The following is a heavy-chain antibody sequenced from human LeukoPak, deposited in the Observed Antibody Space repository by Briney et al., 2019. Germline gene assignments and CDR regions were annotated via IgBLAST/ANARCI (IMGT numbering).Heavy chain of an antibody. CDR3: ARGRYCSSTSCYGSYYYYYGMDV. V-gene: IGHV4-34*01. CDR1: GGSFSGYY. CDR2: INHSGST. D-gene: IGHD2-2*01. Sequence: SETLSLTCAVYGGSFSGYYWSWTRQPPGKGLEWIGEINHSGSTNYNPSPKSRVTISVDTSKNQFSLKLSSVTAADTAVYYCARGRYCSSTSCYGSYYYYYGMDVWGKGTTVTVSS. J-gene: IGHJ6*04.